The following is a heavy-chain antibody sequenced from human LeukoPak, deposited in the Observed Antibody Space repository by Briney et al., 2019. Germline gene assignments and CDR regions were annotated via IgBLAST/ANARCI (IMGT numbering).Heavy chain of an antibody. J-gene: IGHJ4*02. CDR1: GGSISSYY. CDR3: ARGGGYASGNYRFVDY. CDR2: IYYSGST. Sequence: PSETLSLTCTVSGGSISSYYWSWIRQTPGKGLEWIGDIYYSGSTNYNPSLKSRVIISVDTSKSQFSLKLTSVTVADTAVYYCARGGGYASGNYRFVDYWGQGTLVTVSS. V-gene: IGHV4-59*12. D-gene: IGHD3-10*01.